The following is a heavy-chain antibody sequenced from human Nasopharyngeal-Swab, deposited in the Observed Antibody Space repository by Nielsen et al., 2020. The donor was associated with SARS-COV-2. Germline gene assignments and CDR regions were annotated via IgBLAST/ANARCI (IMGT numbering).Heavy chain of an antibody. CDR3: ARDMWGYFDY. D-gene: IGHD3-16*01. CDR2: ISAYNGNT. CDR1: GYGYHRYG. V-gene: IGHV1-18*04. Sequence: GAVDVSGLPCGYGYHRYGLGWVRKAPGQGLEWMGWISAYNGNTDYAQEFQGRVTMTTDTSAKTAYMELRSLRSDDTAMYYCARDMWGYFDYWGQGTLVTVSP. J-gene: IGHJ4*02.